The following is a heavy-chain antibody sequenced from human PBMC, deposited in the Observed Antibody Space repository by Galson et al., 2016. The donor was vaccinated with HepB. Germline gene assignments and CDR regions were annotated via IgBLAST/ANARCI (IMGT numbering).Heavy chain of an antibody. Sequence: SLRLSCAASGFTVITYSMHWVRQAPGKGLEWVAVISYDGSHKYYADSVKGRFTVSRDNSKNTLYLQLNILRAEDTAIYYCAGDTVTRGTFDFWGQGTLVTVSS. D-gene: IGHD4-11*01. CDR3: AGDTVTRGTFDF. V-gene: IGHV3-30*04. CDR1: GFTVITYS. J-gene: IGHJ4*02. CDR2: ISYDGSHK.